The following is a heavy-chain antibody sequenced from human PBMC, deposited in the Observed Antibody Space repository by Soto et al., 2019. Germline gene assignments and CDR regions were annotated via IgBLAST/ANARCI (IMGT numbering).Heavy chain of an antibody. J-gene: IGHJ4*02. D-gene: IGHD1-7*01. CDR2: IYYSGST. CDR1: GGSISSSSYY. Sequence: SETLSLTCTVSGGSISSSSYYWGWIRQPPGKGLEWIGSIYYSGSTYYNPSLKSRVTISVDTSKNQFSLKLSSVTAADTAVYYCARHIRYNWNLLEFDYWGQGTLVTVSS. V-gene: IGHV4-39*01. CDR3: ARHIRYNWNLLEFDY.